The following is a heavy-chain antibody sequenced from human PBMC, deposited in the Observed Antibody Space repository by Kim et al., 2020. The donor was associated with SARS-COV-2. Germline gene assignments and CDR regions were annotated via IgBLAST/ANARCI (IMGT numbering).Heavy chain of an antibody. V-gene: IGHV5-51*01. J-gene: IGHJ2*01. CDR3: ARGDSYAGGDWYFDL. D-gene: IGHD3-16*01. CDR2: IYPGDSDT. CDR1: GYSFTSYW. Sequence: GESLKISCKGSGYSFTSYWIGWVRQMPGKGLEWMGIIYPGDSDTRYSPSFQGQVTISADKSISTAYLQWSSLKASDTAMYYCARGDSYAGGDWYFDLWGRCTLVTVSS.